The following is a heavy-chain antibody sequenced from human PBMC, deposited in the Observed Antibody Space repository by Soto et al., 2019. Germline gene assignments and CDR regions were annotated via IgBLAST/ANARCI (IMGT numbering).Heavy chain of an antibody. D-gene: IGHD6-13*01. V-gene: IGHV4-39*01. J-gene: IGHJ4*02. Sequence: QLQLQESGPGLVKPSETLSLTCTVSGGSISSSSYYWGWIRQPPGKGLEWIGSIYYSGSTYYNPSLKSRVPISVDTSKNQFSLKLSSVTAADTAVYYCARGLEAADAFDYWGQGTLVTVSS. CDR1: GGSISSSSYY. CDR3: ARGLEAADAFDY. CDR2: IYYSGST.